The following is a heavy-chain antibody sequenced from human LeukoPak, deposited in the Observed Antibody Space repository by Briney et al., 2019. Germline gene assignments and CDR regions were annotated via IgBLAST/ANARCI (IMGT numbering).Heavy chain of an antibody. CDR1: GYSFTSYW. CDR3: ARQGQFQGYYYSMDV. J-gene: IGHJ6*03. V-gene: IGHV5-51*01. CDR2: IYPGDSDT. Sequence: GESLKISCKGSGYSFTSYWIGWVRQMPGKGLEWMGIIYPGDSDTRYSPSFQGQVTISADKSISTAYLQWSSLKASDTAMYYCARQGQFQGYYYSMDVWGKGTTVTVSS.